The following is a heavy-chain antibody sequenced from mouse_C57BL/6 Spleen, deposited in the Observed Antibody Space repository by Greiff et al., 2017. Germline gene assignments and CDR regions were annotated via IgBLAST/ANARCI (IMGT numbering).Heavy chain of an antibody. CDR2: IYPGDGDT. J-gene: IGHJ4*01. V-gene: IGHV1-82*01. CDR3: AAAQGYAMDY. CDR1: GYAFSSSW. Sequence: QVQLQQSGPELAKPGASVKISCKASGYAFSSSWMNWVKQRPGKGLEWIGRIYPGDGDTNNNGKFKGKATLTADKSSSPAYKQLRRLTTEESAVYYCAAAQGYAMDYWGQGTSVTVSS. D-gene: IGHD6-1*01.